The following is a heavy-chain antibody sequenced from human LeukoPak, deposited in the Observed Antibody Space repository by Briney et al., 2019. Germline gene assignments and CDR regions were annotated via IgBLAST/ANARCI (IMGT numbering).Heavy chain of an antibody. CDR1: GFTFSSYG. V-gene: IGHV3-23*01. CDR2: ISGSAGST. J-gene: IGHJ4*02. D-gene: IGHD3-22*01. Sequence: GGSLRLSCVASGFTFSSYGMTWVRQAPGKGPEWVSLISGSAGSTYYADSVKGRFSISRDNSKNTLFLQMNSLRAEDSAVYYCATDREGDPSAYYLVGGQGTLITVSS. CDR3: ATDREGDPSAYYLV.